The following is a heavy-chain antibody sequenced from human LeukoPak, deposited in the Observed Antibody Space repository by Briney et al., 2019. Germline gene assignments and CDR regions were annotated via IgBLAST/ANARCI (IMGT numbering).Heavy chain of an antibody. CDR3: ARHPHYCSGGSCYPGENWFDP. CDR2: IYYRGST. J-gene: IGHJ5*02. CDR1: GGSISSYY. D-gene: IGHD2-15*01. Sequence: SETLSLTCTVSGGSISSYYWSWIRQTPGKGLEWIGYIYYRGSTNYNPSLKSRVTISVDTSKNQFSLKLSSVTAADTAVYYCARHPHYCSGGSCYPGENWFDPWGQGTLVTVSS. V-gene: IGHV4-59*08.